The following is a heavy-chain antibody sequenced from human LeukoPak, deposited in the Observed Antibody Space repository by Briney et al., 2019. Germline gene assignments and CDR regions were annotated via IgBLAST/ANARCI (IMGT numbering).Heavy chain of an antibody. CDR2: IYHSGRI. J-gene: IGHJ4*02. V-gene: IGHV4-30-2*01. Sequence: SETLSLTCAAAGGSISSGGYTWSWMRQPPRKGLEWIGYIYHSGRIYYYPSLKSRVTISVDTSRNQSALKVSSVTAADTAVYYCARTKGGGNSVDYWGQGTLATVSS. CDR3: ARTKGGGNSVDY. CDR1: GGSISSGGYT. D-gene: IGHD4-23*01.